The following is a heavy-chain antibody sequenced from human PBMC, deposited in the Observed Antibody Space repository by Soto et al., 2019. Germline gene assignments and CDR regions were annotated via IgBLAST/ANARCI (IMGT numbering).Heavy chain of an antibody. CDR3: AKRAGYCSSTSCSRRYGMDV. D-gene: IGHD2-2*01. J-gene: IGHJ6*02. Sequence: GGSLRLSCAASGFTFSSYAMSWVRQAPGKXLEWVSAISGSGGSTYYADSVKGRFTISRDNSKNTLYLQMNSLRAEDTAVYYCAKRAGYCSSTSCSRRYGMDVWGQGTTVTVSS. V-gene: IGHV3-23*01. CDR2: ISGSGGST. CDR1: GFTFSSYA.